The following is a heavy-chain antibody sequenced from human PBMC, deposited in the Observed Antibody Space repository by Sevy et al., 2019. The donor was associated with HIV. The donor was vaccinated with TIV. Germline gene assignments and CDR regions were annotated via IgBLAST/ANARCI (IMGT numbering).Heavy chain of an antibody. J-gene: IGHJ6*02. V-gene: IGHV4-39*01. CDR1: GGSISSSTYY. CDR3: ARHILSSSWYNLNYYYGMDV. CDR2: IYYSGTS. Sequence: SETLSLTCTVSGGSISSSTYYWGWIRQPPGKGLEWIGNIYYSGTSYYSPSLKSRVTISADTSKNQFSLKLSSVTAADTAVYYCARHILSSSWYNLNYYYGMDVWGQGTTVTVSS. D-gene: IGHD6-13*01.